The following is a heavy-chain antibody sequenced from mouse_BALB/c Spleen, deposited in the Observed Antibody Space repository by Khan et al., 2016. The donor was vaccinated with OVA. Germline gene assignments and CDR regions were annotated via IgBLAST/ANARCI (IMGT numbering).Heavy chain of an antibody. Sequence: EVQLQESGPGLVKPSQSLSLTYTVTGYSITSDYAWNWIRQFPGNKLEWMGYISYSGNTKYNPSLKSRISITRDTSKNQFFLQLNSETTEDTATYYCARIYGGDFDYWGQGTTLTVSS. CDR2: ISYSGNT. CDR1: GYSITSDYA. D-gene: IGHD1-1*01. J-gene: IGHJ2*01. V-gene: IGHV3-2*02. CDR3: ARIYGGDFDY.